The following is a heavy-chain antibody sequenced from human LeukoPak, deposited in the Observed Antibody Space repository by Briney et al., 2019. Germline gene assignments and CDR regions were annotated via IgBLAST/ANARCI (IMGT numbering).Heavy chain of an antibody. CDR1: GGSISSSSHY. D-gene: IGHD3-22*01. V-gene: IGHV4-39*07. J-gene: IGHJ4*02. CDR3: ATSGYYYFVDY. Sequence: SETLSLTCTVSGGSISSSSHYWGWIRQPPGKGLEWIGSISNSGSTYYNPSLKSRVTISVDTSNNQFSLKLSSVTAADTAVYYCATSGYYYFVDYWGQGTLVTVSS. CDR2: ISNSGST.